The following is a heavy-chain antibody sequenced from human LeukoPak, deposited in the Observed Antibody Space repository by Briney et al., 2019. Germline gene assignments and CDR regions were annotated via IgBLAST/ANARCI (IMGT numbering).Heavy chain of an antibody. Sequence: TPSETLSLTCSVSGGSISEYYLSWIRQPPGEGLEWIGYIYSSGSTNYNPSLKSRVTMSVDTSKNQFSLKLSSVTAADTAVYYCVRDAGDNAVYAHDGAFDIWGQGTMVTVSS. CDR3: VRDAGDNAVYAHDGAFDI. J-gene: IGHJ3*02. CDR2: IYSSGST. CDR1: GGSISEYY. V-gene: IGHV4-59*12. D-gene: IGHD2-8*01.